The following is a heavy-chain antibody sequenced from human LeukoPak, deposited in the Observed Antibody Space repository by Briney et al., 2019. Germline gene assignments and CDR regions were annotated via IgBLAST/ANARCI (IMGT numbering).Heavy chain of an antibody. D-gene: IGHD6-13*01. J-gene: IGHJ3*02. V-gene: IGHV5-51*01. Sequence: GESLKISCKGSGYSFTSYWIGWARQMPGKGLEWMGIIYPGDSDTRYSPSFQGQVTISADKSISTAYLQWSSLKASDTAMYYCARPLRIAAAGTDDGAFDIWGQGTMVTVSS. CDR1: GYSFTSYW. CDR2: IYPGDSDT. CDR3: ARPLRIAAAGTDDGAFDI.